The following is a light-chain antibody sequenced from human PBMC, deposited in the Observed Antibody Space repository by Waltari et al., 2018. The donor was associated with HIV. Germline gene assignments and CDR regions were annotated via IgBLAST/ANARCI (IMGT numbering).Light chain of an antibody. CDR2: RNN. V-gene: IGLV1-47*01. J-gene: IGLJ1*01. CDR3: AAWDVSLRGAYV. Sequence: QSVLTQPPSASGTPGQRVTISCSGARSDIGSNYVYWYQKLPGTAPKLLIYRNNQRPSGVPDRFSASKSGTSASLAISGLRSEDEADYYCAAWDVSLRGAYVFGTGTKVAVL. CDR1: RSDIGSNY.